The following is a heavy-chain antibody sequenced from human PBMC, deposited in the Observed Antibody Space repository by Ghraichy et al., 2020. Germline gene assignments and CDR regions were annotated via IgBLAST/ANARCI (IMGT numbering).Heavy chain of an antibody. CDR3: AKDTWIQLWLRSNGMDV. Sequence: GESLNISCAASGFTFSSYAMSWVRQAPGKGLEWVSAISGSGGSTYYADSVKGRFTISRDNSKNTLYLQLNSLRAEDTAVYYCAKDTWIQLWLRSNGMDVWGQETTVTVSS. J-gene: IGHJ6*02. D-gene: IGHD5-18*01. V-gene: IGHV3-23*01. CDR2: ISGSGGST. CDR1: GFTFSSYA.